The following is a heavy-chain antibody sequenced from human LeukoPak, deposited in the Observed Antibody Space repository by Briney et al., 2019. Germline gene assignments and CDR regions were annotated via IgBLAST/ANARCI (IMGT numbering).Heavy chain of an antibody. D-gene: IGHD2-2*01. V-gene: IGHV1-18*01. CDR1: GGTFSSYA. CDR3: ARDPTLYCSSITCSDRRNWFDP. CDR2: ISAYNANT. Sequence: ASVKVSCKASGGTFSSYAISWVRQAPGQGLEWMGWISAYNANTRYAQNLQDRLTVTIDTSTSTAYMELRSLKSDDTAVYYCARDPTLYCSSITCSDRRNWFDPWGQGTLVTVSS. J-gene: IGHJ5*02.